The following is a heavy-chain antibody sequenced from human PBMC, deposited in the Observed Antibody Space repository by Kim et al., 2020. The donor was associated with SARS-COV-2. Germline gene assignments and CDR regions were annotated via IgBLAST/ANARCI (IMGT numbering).Heavy chain of an antibody. Sequence: FQGRVTITADESTSTAYMELSSLRSEDTAVYYCARVMSPAATYYYYGMDVWGQGTTVTVSS. V-gene: IGHV1-69*01. J-gene: IGHJ6*02. CDR3: ARVMSPAATYYYYGMDV. D-gene: IGHD2-15*01.